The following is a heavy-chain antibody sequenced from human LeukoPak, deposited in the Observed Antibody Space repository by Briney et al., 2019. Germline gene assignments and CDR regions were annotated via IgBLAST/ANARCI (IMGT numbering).Heavy chain of an antibody. CDR3: AAKDSGYVRLDY. Sequence: ASETLSLTCAVYGGSFSGYYWSWIRQPPGKGLKWIGEISHSGSTNYNPSLKSRVTISVDTSKNQFSLKLSSVTAADTAVYYCAAKDSGYVRLDYWGQGTLVTVSS. CDR2: ISHSGST. D-gene: IGHD5-12*01. CDR1: GGSFSGYY. J-gene: IGHJ4*02. V-gene: IGHV4-34*01.